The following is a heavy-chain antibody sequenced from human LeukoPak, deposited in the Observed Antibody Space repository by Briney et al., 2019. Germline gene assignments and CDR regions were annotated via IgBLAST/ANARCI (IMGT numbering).Heavy chain of an antibody. J-gene: IGHJ4*02. CDR2: ISYDGSNK. D-gene: IGHD3-9*01. CDR3: ARATYYDILTEDY. Sequence: PGRSLRLSCAASGFTFSSYSMHWVRQAPGKGLEWVAVISYDGSNKYYADSVKGRFTISRDNSKNTLYLQMNSLRAEDTAVYYCARATYYDILTEDYWGQGTLVTVSS. V-gene: IGHV3-30*04. CDR1: GFTFSSYS.